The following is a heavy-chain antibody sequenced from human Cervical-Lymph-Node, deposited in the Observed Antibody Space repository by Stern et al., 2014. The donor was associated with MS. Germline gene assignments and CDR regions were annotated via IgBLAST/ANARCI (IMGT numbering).Heavy chain of an antibody. CDR2: IIPMFGTA. CDR1: GGTFSSYA. CDR3: ARGELKEGLVRGMDV. Sequence: DQLVESGAEVKKPGSSVKVSCKASGGTFSSYAISWVRQAPGQGLEWLGGIIPMFGTANYAQKFQGRGTITADESTSTAYMELSSLRPEDTAVDYCARGELKEGLVRGMDVWGQGTTVTVSS. D-gene: IGHD1-26*01. V-gene: IGHV1-69*01. J-gene: IGHJ6*02.